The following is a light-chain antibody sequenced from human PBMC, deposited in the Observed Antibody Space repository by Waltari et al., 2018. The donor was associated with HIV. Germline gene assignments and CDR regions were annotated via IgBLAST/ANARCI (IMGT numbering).Light chain of an antibody. CDR2: EIS. J-gene: IGLJ3*02. CDR3: NSYTKNNTWV. V-gene: IGLV2-14*01. Sequence: QSALTQPASVSGSPGQSLTISCTGTSRAVGGYNYVSWYQQYPGKAPKLMIYEISHRPTGVSNRFSGSKSVSTASLTISGLQAEDEADYYCNSYTKNNTWVFGGGTKLTVL. CDR1: SRAVGGYNY.